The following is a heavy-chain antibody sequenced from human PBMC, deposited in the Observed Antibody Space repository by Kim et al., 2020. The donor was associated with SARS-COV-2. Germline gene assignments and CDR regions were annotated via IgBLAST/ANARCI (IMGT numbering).Heavy chain of an antibody. D-gene: IGHD3-3*01. J-gene: IGHJ4*02. V-gene: IGHV3-48*03. Sequence: KGRCTISRDNAKNPLYLQMTSLRAEDTAVYYCARVYGRSFWSGYSEALDYWGQGTLVTVSS. CDR3: ARVYGRSFWSGYSEALDY.